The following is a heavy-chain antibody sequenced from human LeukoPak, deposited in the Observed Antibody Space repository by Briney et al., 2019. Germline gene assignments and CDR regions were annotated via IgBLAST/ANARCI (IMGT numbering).Heavy chain of an antibody. J-gene: IGHJ4*02. CDR3: ARGKWELLPFDY. CDR1: GFTFSSYA. Sequence: GGSLRLSCAASGFTFSSYAMSWVRQAPGKGLEWVSAISGSGTSTYYADSVKGRFTISRDNSKNTLYLQMNSLRAEDTAVYYCARGKWELLPFDYWGQGTLVTVSS. D-gene: IGHD1-26*01. CDR2: ISGSGTST. V-gene: IGHV3-23*01.